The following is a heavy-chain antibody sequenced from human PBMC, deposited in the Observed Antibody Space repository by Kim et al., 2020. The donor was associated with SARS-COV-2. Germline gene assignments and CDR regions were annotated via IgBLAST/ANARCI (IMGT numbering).Heavy chain of an antibody. CDR3: ARSAGPYDYYFDY. J-gene: IGHJ4*02. Sequence: SYSPSFPGQVTISADKSTTTAYLQWSSLKASDTAMYYCARSAGPYDYYFDYWGQGTLVTVSS. V-gene: IGHV5-51*01. D-gene: IGHD3-16*01.